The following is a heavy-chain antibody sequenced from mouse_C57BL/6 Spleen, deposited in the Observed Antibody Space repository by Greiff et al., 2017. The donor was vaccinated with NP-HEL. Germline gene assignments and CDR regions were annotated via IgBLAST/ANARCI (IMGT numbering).Heavy chain of an antibody. CDR2: IYPGDGDT. V-gene: IGHV1-80*01. D-gene: IGHD1-1*01. CDR1: GYAFSSYW. Sequence: QVQLKQSGAELVKPGASVKISCKASGYAFSSYWMNWVKQRPGKGLEWIGQIYPGDGDTNYNGKFKGKATLTADKSSSTAYMQLSSLTSEDSAVYFCARWRDGSSRDYWGQGTTLTVSS. J-gene: IGHJ2*01. CDR3: ARWRDGSSRDY.